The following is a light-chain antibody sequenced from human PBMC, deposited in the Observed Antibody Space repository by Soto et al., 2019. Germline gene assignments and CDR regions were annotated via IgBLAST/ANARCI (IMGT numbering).Light chain of an antibody. CDR2: SNN. V-gene: IGLV1-44*01. Sequence: QSVLTQPPSASGTPGQMVTISCSGSSSNLGSNTVNWYQQLPGTAPKLLIYSNNQRPSGVPDRFSGSKSGTSASLATSGLQSEDEADYYCAAWDDSLNGLYVFGTGTKVTLL. CDR3: AAWDDSLNGLYV. J-gene: IGLJ1*01. CDR1: SSNLGSNT.